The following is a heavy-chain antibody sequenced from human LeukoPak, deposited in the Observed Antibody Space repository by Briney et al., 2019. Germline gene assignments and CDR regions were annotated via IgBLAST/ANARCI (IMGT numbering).Heavy chain of an antibody. CDR2: TVSRGTT. CDR3: ATAVASSSGWYADY. Sequence: GGSLRLSCVASGFTFTSDAMNWVRQAPGKGLEWVSSTVSRGTTQYADSVKGRFTVSRDNSKNTLYLQMNSLRAEDTAVYYCATAVASSSGWYADYWGQGTLVTVSS. CDR1: GFTFTSDA. V-gene: IGHV3-23*01. J-gene: IGHJ4*02. D-gene: IGHD6-19*01.